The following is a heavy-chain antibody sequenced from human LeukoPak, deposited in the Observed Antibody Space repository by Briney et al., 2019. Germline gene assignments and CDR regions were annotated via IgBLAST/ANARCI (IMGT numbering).Heavy chain of an antibody. CDR2: INHSGST. J-gene: IGHJ6*03. CDR3: ARGVYYGSGSDSIGTIYFYYYMDV. V-gene: IGHV4-34*01. D-gene: IGHD3-10*01. Sequence: PSETLSLTCAVYGGSFSGYYWSWIRQPPGKGLEWIGEINHSGSTNYNPSLKSRVTISVDTSKNQFSLQLNSVTPEDTAVYYCARGVYYGSGSDSIGTIYFYYYMDVWGKGTTVTISS. CDR1: GGSFSGYY.